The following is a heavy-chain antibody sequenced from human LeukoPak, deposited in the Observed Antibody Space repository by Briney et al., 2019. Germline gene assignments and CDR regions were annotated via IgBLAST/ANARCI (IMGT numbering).Heavy chain of an antibody. V-gene: IGHV4-39*07. D-gene: IGHD2-15*01. CDR3: ARQAVAANAEYYFDY. Sequence: SETLSLTCTVSGGSISSSSYYWGWIRQPPGKGLEWIGSIYYSGSTYYNPSLKSRVTISADTSKNQFSLKLSSVTAEDTAVYYCARQAVAANAEYYFDYWGQGTLVTVSS. J-gene: IGHJ4*02. CDR2: IYYSGST. CDR1: GGSISSSSYY.